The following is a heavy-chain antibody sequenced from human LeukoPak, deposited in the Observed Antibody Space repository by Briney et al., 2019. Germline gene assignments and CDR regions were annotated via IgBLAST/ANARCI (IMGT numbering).Heavy chain of an antibody. Sequence: PSETLSLTCAVYGGSFSGYYWSWIRQPPGKGLEWIGYIYYSGSTYYNPSLKSRVTISVDTSKNQFSLKLSSVTAADTAVYYCARDHQSTLGGYGMDVWGQGTTVTVSS. CDR1: GGSFSGYY. V-gene: IGHV4-30-4*01. D-gene: IGHD3-16*01. CDR3: ARDHQSTLGGYGMDV. CDR2: IYYSGST. J-gene: IGHJ6*02.